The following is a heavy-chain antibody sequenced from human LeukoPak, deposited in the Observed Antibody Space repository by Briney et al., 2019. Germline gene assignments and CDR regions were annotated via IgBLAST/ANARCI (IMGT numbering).Heavy chain of an antibody. CDR1: GLTFSSYA. J-gene: IGHJ4*02. CDR3: ATRMVGATTYFNY. D-gene: IGHD1-26*01. V-gene: IGHV3-23*01. Sequence: PGGSLRLSCAASGLTFSSYAVSWVRQAPGKGLEWVSGISGSGAGTYYADSVKGRFTISRDNSKNTLYLQMSSLRAEDTAVYYCATRMVGATTYFNYWGQGTLVTVSS. CDR2: ISGSGAGT.